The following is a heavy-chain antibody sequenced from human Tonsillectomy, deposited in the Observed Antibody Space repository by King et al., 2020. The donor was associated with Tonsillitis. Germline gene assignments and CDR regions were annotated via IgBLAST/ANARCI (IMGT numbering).Heavy chain of an antibody. CDR1: GYTFTSYG. CDR3: ARDRMVRRVSLHRGDY. V-gene: IGHV1-18*04. J-gene: IGHJ4*02. Sequence: VQLVESGAEVKKPGASVKVSCKASGYTFTSYGISWVRQAPGQGLEWMGWISAYNGNTNYAQKLQGRGTMTTDTSTSTAYMELRSLRSDDTAVYYCARDRMVRRVSLHRGDYWGQGTLVTVSS. D-gene: IGHD3-10*01. CDR2: ISAYNGNT.